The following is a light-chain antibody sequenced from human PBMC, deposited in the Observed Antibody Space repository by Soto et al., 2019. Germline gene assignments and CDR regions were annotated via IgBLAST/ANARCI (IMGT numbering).Light chain of an antibody. V-gene: IGLV4-69*01. CDR1: SGHSSYA. CDR2: VNSEGSH. CDR3: KSCGTGIHAV. J-gene: IGLJ7*01. Sequence: QLVLTQSPSASASLGASVKLTCTLSSGHSSYAIAWHQQQPEKGPRYLMKVNSEGSHTKGDGIPDRFSGSSSGAERYLTISLHRSEDEAHYYCKSCGTGIHAVFGGSTQMTVL.